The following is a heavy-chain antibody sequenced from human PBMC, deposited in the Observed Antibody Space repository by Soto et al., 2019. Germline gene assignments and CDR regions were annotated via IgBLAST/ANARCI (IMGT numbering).Heavy chain of an antibody. V-gene: IGHV1-69*12. CDR3: WTWLKEAGISGNYIDGMDV. Sequence: QVQLVQSGAEVTKPGSSVKVSCKASGGTFNNYAFSWVRQAPGQGLERLGGIMPIFGRPDYAQKFRDRVTITAEESTTTAHMELSGLRSEDTAVYYCWTWLKEAGISGNYIDGMDVRGAGATVTVSS. D-gene: IGHD1-7*01. CDR1: GGTFNNYA. J-gene: IGHJ6*04. CDR2: IMPIFGRP.